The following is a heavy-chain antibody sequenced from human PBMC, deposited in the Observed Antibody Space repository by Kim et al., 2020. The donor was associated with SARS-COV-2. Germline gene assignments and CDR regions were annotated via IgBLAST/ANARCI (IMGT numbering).Heavy chain of an antibody. CDR3: TTAYAKARPFAVGFGELLRPC. CDR1: GFTFSNAW. V-gene: IGHV3-15*01. CDR2: IKSKTDGGTT. J-gene: IGHJ4*02. D-gene: IGHD3-10*01. Sequence: GGSLRLSCAASGFTFSNAWMSWVRQAPGKGLEWVGRIKSKTDGGTTDYAAPVKGRFTISRDDSKNTLYLQMNSLKTEDTAVYYCTTAYAKARPFAVGFGELLRPCWGQGTLVTVSS.